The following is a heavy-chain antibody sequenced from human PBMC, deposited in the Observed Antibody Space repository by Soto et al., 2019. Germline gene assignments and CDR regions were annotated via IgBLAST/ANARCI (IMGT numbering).Heavy chain of an antibody. V-gene: IGHV1-58*02. CDR3: AAIPFYYYSSGIGAFDI. D-gene: IGHD3-22*01. Sequence: QMQLVQSGPEVKKPGTSVKVSCKASGFTFTSSAMPWVRQARGQRLEWIGWIVVGSGNTNYAQKFQERVTITRDMSTSTASMERSSLQSEDTAVYYCAAIPFYYYSSGIGAFDIWGQGTMVTVSS. CDR1: GFTFTSSA. CDR2: IVVGSGNT. J-gene: IGHJ3*02.